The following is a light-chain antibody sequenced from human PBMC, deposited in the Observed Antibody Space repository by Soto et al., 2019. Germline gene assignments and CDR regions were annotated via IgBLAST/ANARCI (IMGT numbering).Light chain of an antibody. J-gene: IGKJ3*01. CDR2: WAS. V-gene: IGKV4-1*01. Sequence: DIVMTQSPDSLAVSLGERATINCKSSQSVFYGSNNKNYLAWYQQKPGQPPKLLIYWASTRESGVPDRFSGSRSGTDFTLTISSLQAEDVAVYYCQQYYISPVTFGPGTRVDVK. CDR1: QSVFYGSNNKNY. CDR3: QQYYISPVT.